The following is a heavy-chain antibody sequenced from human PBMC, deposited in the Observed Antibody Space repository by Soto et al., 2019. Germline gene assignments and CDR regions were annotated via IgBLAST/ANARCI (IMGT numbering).Heavy chain of an antibody. V-gene: IGHV3-53*01. CDR1: GFTISGKKY. CDR3: ATWHEREHAYDV. J-gene: IGHJ3*01. D-gene: IGHD1-1*01. Sequence: DVQLVESGGGLIQPGESLRLSCAAFGFTISGKKYVAWVRQAPGKGLEWVSALYDLDGSFYAASVTGRFTTSRDSSKTTVYLQMNDLRPDDTAVYYCATWHEREHAYDVWGQGTTVTVSS. CDR2: LYDLDGS.